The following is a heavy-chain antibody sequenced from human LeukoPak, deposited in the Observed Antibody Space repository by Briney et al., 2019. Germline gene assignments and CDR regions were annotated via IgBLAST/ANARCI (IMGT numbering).Heavy chain of an antibody. CDR2: IIPIFGTA. Sequence: ASVKVSCKAYGYTFTSYYMHWVRQAPGQGLEWTGGIIPIFGTANYAQKFQGRVTITADESTSTAYMELSSLRSEDTAVYYCAIHYYYDSSGYFGWGQGTLVTVSS. CDR1: GYTFTSYY. CDR3: AIHYYYDSSGYFG. V-gene: IGHV1-69*13. J-gene: IGHJ4*02. D-gene: IGHD3-22*01.